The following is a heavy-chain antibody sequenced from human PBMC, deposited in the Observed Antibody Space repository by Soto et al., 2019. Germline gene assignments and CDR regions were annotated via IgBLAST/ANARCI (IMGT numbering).Heavy chain of an antibody. V-gene: IGHV3-74*01. CDR2: INNDGSNT. CDR1: GFSFSSSW. Sequence: PGGSLRLSCAASGFSFSSSWIHWVRHAPGKGLLWVSRINNDGSNTRYADSVKGRCTVSRDNAKNTLYLQMNSLRAEDTAVYYCARPYDFWTGYYLPGDSWGQGT. J-gene: IGHJ5*02. D-gene: IGHD3-3*01. CDR3: ARPYDFWTGYYLPGDS.